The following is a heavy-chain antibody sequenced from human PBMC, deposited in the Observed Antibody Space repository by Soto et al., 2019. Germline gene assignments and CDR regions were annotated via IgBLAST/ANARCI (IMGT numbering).Heavy chain of an antibody. CDR1: GGSISSYY. CDR2: IYYSGST. D-gene: IGHD6-13*01. Sequence: PSETLSLTCTVSGGSISSYYWSWIRQPPGKGLEWIGYIYYSGSTNYNPSLKSRVTISVDTSKNQFSLKLSSVTAADTAVYYCARAADTPPDNPGTYYYYYGMDVWGQGTTVTVSS. V-gene: IGHV4-59*01. J-gene: IGHJ6*02. CDR3: ARAADTPPDNPGTYYYYYGMDV.